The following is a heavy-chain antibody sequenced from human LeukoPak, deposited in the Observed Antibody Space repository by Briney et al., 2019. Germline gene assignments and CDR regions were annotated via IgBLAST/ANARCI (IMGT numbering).Heavy chain of an antibody. CDR2: ILPIFGTA. D-gene: IGHD3-3*01. CDR3: GTRITIFGVVTKFDY. CDR1: GGTFSSYA. Sequence: GSSVKVSCKASGGTFSSYAISWVRQAPGQGRAWMGRILPIFGTANYAQKFQGRLTITTDEYTSTAYIELSSLRSEDTAVYYCGTRITIFGVVTKFDYWGQGTLVTVSS. V-gene: IGHV1-69*05. J-gene: IGHJ4*02.